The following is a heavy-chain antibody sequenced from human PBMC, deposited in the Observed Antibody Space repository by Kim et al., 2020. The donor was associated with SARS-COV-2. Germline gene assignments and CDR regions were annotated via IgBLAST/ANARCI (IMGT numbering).Heavy chain of an antibody. CDR2: ISSSSSTI. CDR1: GFTFSSYS. CDR3: ARDQLSYYDSSGYPEEWYFDY. D-gene: IGHD3-22*01. J-gene: IGHJ4*02. Sequence: GGSLRLSGAASGFTFSSYSMNWVRQAPGKGLEWVSYISSSSSTIYYADSVKGRFTISRDNAKNSLYLQMNSLRDEDTAVYYCARDQLSYYDSSGYPEEWYFDYWGQGTLVTVSS. V-gene: IGHV3-48*02.